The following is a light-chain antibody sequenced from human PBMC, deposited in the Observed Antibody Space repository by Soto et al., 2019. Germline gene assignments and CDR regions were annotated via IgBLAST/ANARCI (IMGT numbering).Light chain of an antibody. CDR3: QYYGTSPKP. V-gene: IGKV3-20*01. Sequence: EIVLTQSPGTLSLSPGERATLSCRASQSVSSSYLAWYQQKPGQAPRLLILGASSRATGITDRFSGSGSGTDFTLTISRLEPEDFAVYYCQYYGTSPKPFGQGTKVEVK. CDR1: QSVSSSY. CDR2: GAS. J-gene: IGKJ1*01.